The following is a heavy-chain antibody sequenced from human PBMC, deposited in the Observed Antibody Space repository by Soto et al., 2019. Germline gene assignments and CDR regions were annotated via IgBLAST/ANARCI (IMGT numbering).Heavy chain of an antibody. CDR3: ARVVDYDTLTGYYRGAGWFDP. CDR1: GGSIGSYY. V-gene: IGHV4-59*01. D-gene: IGHD3-9*01. Sequence: SETLSLTCTFSGGSIGSYYWSWIRQPPGKGLEWIGYIFYSGSTNYNPSFQRRLTISVDTSKNQFSLKLSSVTAADTAVYYCARVVDYDTLTGYYRGAGWFDPWGQGTLVTVSS. J-gene: IGHJ5*01. CDR2: IFYSGST.